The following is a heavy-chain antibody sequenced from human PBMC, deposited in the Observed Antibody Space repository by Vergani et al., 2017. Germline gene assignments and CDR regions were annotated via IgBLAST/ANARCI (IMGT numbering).Heavy chain of an antibody. V-gene: IGHV1-2*02. CDR2: INPNSGGT. D-gene: IGHD3-3*01. CDR3: ASSITIFGVVGWFDP. J-gene: IGHJ5*02. CDR1: GYTFTGYY. Sequence: QVQLVQSGAEVKKPGASVKVSCKASGYTFTGYYMHWVRQAPGQGRWWVGWINPNSGGTNYAQKFQGRVTMTRDPSISTSYMELSRLRSDDTAVYYCASSITIFGVVGWFDPWGQGTLVTVSS.